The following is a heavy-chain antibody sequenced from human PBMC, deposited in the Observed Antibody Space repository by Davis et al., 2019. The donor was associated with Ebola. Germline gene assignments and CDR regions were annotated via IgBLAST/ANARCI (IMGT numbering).Heavy chain of an antibody. CDR2: IRANRDGGTT. J-gene: IGHJ5*02. V-gene: IGHV3-15*01. D-gene: IGHD1-1*01. Sequence: GESLKISCAASEFTFSNYGMTWVRQAPGKGLEWVGLIRANRDGGTTDYAAHVKGRFTISRDDSKNTLYLHMDSLKIDDTGMYYCSQLYRLDPWGQGALVTVSA. CDR3: SQLYRLDP. CDR1: EFTFSNYG.